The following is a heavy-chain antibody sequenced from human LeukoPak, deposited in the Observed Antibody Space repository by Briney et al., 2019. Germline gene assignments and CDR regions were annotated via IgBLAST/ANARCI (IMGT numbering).Heavy chain of an antibody. CDR2: IGGSSTSI. CDR1: GFTFSIYS. Sequence: GGSLRLSCAASGFTFSIYSMNWVRQAPGKGLEWVSSIGGSSTSIYRADSVKGRFTISRDNAKNSLYLQMNSLRAEDTAVYYCARNLYDSSGSMGIYTFDYWGQGTQVTVSS. D-gene: IGHD3-22*01. V-gene: IGHV3-21*01. J-gene: IGHJ4*02. CDR3: ARNLYDSSGSMGIYTFDY.